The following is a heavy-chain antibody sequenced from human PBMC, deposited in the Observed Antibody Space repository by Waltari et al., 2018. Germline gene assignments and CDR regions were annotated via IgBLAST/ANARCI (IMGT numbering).Heavy chain of an antibody. V-gene: IGHV4-61*01. Sequence: QVQLQESGPGLVKPSETLSLTCTVPGGSVSSGSYYWSWLRQPPGKGLEWIGYIYYSGSTNYNPSLKSRVTISVDTSKNQFSLKLSSVTAADTAVYYCARALGKIWGWFDPWGQGTLVTVSS. CDR2: IYYSGST. CDR1: GGSVSSGSYY. D-gene: IGHD3-16*01. CDR3: ARALGKIWGWFDP. J-gene: IGHJ5*02.